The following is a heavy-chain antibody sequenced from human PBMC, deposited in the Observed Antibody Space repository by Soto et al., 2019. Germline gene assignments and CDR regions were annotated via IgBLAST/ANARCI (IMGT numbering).Heavy chain of an antibody. J-gene: IGHJ4*02. CDR2: IYYSGST. Sequence: QVQLQESGPGLVKPSQTLSLTCTVSGGSISSGDYYWSWIRQPPGKGLEWIGYIYYSGSTYYNPSLKSRVTISVDTSKNHFSLKLSSVTAADTAVYYGATIKLGSNRLDYWGQGTLVTVSS. CDR3: ATIKLGSNRLDY. V-gene: IGHV4-30-4*01. CDR1: GGSISSGDYY. D-gene: IGHD3-10*01.